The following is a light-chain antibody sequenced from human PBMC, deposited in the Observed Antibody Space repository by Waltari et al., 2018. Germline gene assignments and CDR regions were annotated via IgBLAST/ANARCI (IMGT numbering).Light chain of an antibody. V-gene: IGKV2-28*01. J-gene: IGKJ1*01. CDR2: MVS. CDR1: QSLLHSNGYTS. Sequence: DMVMTQSPLFLPVTPGEPASISCRSSQSLLHSNGYTSLDWYLQKPGQSPQLLIYMVSSRASGVPDRFSGSGSGTDFRLKISRVEAEDVGIYYCMQARHTPWTFGQGTRVEIK. CDR3: MQARHTPWT.